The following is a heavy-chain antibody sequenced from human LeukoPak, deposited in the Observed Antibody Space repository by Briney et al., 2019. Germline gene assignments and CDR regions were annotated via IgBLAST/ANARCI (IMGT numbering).Heavy chain of an antibody. D-gene: IGHD6-19*01. J-gene: IGHJ4*02. CDR2: ISSSGSTI. CDR3: AREEEGSGSGWYAD. V-gene: IGHV3-11*01. Sequence: GGSLRLSCAASGFTFSDYYMSWIRQAPGKGREGVSYISSSGSTIYYADSVKGRFTISRDNAKNSLYLQMNSLRAEDTAVYYCAREEEGSGSGWYADWGQGTLVTVSS. CDR1: GFTFSDYY.